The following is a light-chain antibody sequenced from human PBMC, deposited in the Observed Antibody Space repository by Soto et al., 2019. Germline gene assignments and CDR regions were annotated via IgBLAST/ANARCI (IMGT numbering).Light chain of an antibody. CDR1: QNVSSN. V-gene: IGKV3-15*01. CDR3: QQYNDWPPGT. CDR2: GAS. J-gene: IGKJ1*01. Sequence: EVLMTQSPATLSLSPGERATLSCRASQNVSSNLAWYQQKPGQAPRLLIYGASTRATGIPDRFSGSGSGTEFALTISGLQSEDFAVYFCQQYNDWPPGTFGQGTKVDIK.